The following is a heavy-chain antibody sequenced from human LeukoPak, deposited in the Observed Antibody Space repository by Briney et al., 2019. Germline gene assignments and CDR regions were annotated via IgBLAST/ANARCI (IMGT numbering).Heavy chain of an antibody. Sequence: KAGGSLRLSCAASGFTFSSYAMSWVRQPPGKGLEWIGYVYYSWGTNYNPSLKSRVTISLDTSKNQFSLKLSSVTAADTAVYYCAGGPRLKNYYDSSGYYYFDYWGQGTLVTVSS. V-gene: IGHV4-59*01. J-gene: IGHJ4*02. D-gene: IGHD3-22*01. CDR3: AGGPRLKNYYDSSGYYYFDY. CDR1: GFTFSSYA. CDR2: VYYSWGT.